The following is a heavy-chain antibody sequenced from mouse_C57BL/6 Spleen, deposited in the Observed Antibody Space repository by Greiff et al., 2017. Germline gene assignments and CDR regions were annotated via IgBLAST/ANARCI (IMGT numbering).Heavy chain of an antibody. CDR1: GYTFTSYW. V-gene: IGHV1-52*01. CDR2: IDPSDSET. J-gene: IGHJ2*01. D-gene: IGHD1-1*01. CDR3: ARGPSITTVVAHYFDY. Sequence: VQLQESGAELVRPGSSVKLSCKASGYTFTSYWMHWVKQRPIQGLEWIGNIDPSDSETHYNQKFKDKATLTVDKSSSTAYMQLSSLTSEDSAVYYCARGPSITTVVAHYFDYWGQGTTLTVSS.